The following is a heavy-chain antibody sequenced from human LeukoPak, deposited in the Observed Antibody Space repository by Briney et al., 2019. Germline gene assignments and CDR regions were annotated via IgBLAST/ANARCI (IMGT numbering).Heavy chain of an antibody. Sequence: PGGSLRLSCAASGFTFSDYYMSWVRQAPGKGLEWVSAISGSGGSTYYADSVKGRFTISRDNSKNTLYLQMNSLRAEDTAVYYCAKDFLAPLAGGNYWGQGTLVTVSS. CDR2: ISGSGGST. CDR3: AKDFLAPLAGGNY. V-gene: IGHV3-23*01. J-gene: IGHJ4*02. D-gene: IGHD6-13*01. CDR1: GFTFSDYY.